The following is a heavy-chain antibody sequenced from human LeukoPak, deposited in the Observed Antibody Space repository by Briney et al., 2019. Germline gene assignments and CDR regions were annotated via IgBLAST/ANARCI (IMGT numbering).Heavy chain of an antibody. Sequence: SETLSLTCTISGGSISSGDYYWSWIRQPPGKGLEWIGYIYYSGSTYYNPSLKSRVTISVDTSKNQFSLKLSSVTAADTAVYYCASSSTNWFDYWGQGTLVTVSS. CDR1: GGSISSGDYY. CDR3: ASSSTNWFDY. V-gene: IGHV4-30-4*01. D-gene: IGHD2-2*01. CDR2: IYYSGST. J-gene: IGHJ4*02.